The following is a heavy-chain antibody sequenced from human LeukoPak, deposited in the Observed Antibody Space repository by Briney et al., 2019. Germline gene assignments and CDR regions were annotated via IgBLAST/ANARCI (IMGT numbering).Heavy chain of an antibody. CDR1: GGSISNYY. CDR3: ARGIVYGSGTINWFDP. J-gene: IGHJ5*02. V-gene: IGHV4-59*12. Sequence: AETLSLTCTVSGGSISNYYWSWIRQPPGKGLEWIGYIYYSGSTNYNPSLKSRVTMSVDTSKNQISLKLSCVTAADTAVYYCARGIVYGSGTINWFDPWGQGTLVTVSS. CDR2: IYYSGST. D-gene: IGHD3-10*01.